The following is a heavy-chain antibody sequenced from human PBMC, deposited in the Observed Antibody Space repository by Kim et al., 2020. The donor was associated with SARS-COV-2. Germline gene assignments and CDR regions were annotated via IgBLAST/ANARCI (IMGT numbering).Heavy chain of an antibody. J-gene: IGHJ4*02. V-gene: IGHV4-59*13. CDR2: IYYSGST. Sequence: SETLSLTCTVSGGSISSYYWSWIRQPPGKGLEWIGYIYYSGSTNYNPSLKSRVTISVDTSKNQFSLKLSSVTAADTAVYYCARNSGYERLFDYWGQGTLVTVSS. CDR3: ARNSGYERLFDY. CDR1: GGSISSYY. D-gene: IGHD5-12*01.